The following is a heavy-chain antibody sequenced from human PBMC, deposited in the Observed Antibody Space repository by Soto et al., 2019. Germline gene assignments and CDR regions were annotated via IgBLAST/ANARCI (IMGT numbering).Heavy chain of an antibody. CDR3: ARASPRGRYFDWLIFPLGH. Sequence: PGESLKISCAASGFSFDDYGMSWVRQVPGKRLEWVAGINWNGRTKDYVDSVKGRFTISRDTAKSSVYLQMNSLRAEDTALYFCARASPRGRYFDWLIFPLGHWGQGTLVTVSS. J-gene: IGHJ4*02. V-gene: IGHV3-20*04. D-gene: IGHD3-9*01. CDR1: GFSFDDYG. CDR2: INWNGRTK.